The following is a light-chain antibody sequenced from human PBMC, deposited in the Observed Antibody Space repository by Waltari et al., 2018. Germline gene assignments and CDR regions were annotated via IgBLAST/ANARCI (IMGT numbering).Light chain of an antibody. CDR3: QQYNNWPPWT. J-gene: IGKJ1*01. Sequence: EVVMTQSPVTLSVSPGERATLSCSASQPVSRNLAWYQQKPGQAPRLVIYEASTRATGIPARFSGRGSGTEFTLIISSLQPEDFAVYYCQQYNNWPPWTFGQGTKVELK. V-gene: IGKV3-15*01. CDR1: QPVSRN. CDR2: EAS.